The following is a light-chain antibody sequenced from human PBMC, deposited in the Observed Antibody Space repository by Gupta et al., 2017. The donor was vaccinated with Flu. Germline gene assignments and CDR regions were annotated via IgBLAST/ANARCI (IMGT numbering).Light chain of an antibody. CDR3: QQYYTTPGFT. Sequence: VVMTLTPASLSVTLGDRATINCKSGQSLLYSANNKNYLSWFQQKPGQPPRLLLYWASIREFGVPDRFSGSGSGTDFSLTIISLQADDVAVYFCQQYYTTPGFTFGPGTKVDIK. V-gene: IGKV4-1*01. CDR2: WAS. CDR1: QSLLYSANNKNY. J-gene: IGKJ3*01.